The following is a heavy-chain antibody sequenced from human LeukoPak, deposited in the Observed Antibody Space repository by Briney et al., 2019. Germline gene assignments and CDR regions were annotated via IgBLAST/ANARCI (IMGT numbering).Heavy chain of an antibody. V-gene: IGHV4-59*02. CDR3: ARVMEYSNFDY. CDR2: IYYSGST. CDR1: GLTVSTNY. Sequence: AGGSLRLSCAVSGLTVSTNYMNWVRQAPGKGLEWIGYIYYSGSTNYNPSLKSRVTISVDTSKNQFSLKLSSVTAADTAVYYCARVMEYSNFDYWAREPWSPSPQ. D-gene: IGHD6-6*01. J-gene: IGHJ4*02.